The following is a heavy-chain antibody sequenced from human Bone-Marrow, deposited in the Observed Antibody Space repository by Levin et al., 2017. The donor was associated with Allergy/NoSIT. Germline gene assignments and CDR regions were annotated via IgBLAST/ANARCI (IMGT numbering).Heavy chain of an antibody. V-gene: IGHV1-2*02. D-gene: IGHD3-10*01. CDR2: INTDSGDT. CDR3: ARDRGHYYDGSGDGNWFHP. CDR1: GYIFTAHY. J-gene: IGHJ5*02. Sequence: ASVKVSCKTSGYIFTAHYIHWVRQAPGRGLEWMGWINTDSGDTNLAKKFQDRITMTRNTSITTAYMELSLTSDDTAVYFCARDRGHYYDGSGDGNWFHPWGQGTLVSVSS.